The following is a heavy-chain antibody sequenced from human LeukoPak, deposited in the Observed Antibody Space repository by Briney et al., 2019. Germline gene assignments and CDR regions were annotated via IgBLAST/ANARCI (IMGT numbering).Heavy chain of an antibody. D-gene: IGHD5-24*01. Sequence: GGSVKVSCKASGYTFTTYSMNWLRQAPGQGLEWMGWINANTGNPTYAQGFTGRFVFSLDTSVSTAYLQISSLKAEDTAVYYCARDAATIIFDHWGQGTLVTVSS. V-gene: IGHV7-4-1*02. J-gene: IGHJ4*02. CDR1: GYTFTTYS. CDR2: INANTGNP. CDR3: ARDAATIIFDH.